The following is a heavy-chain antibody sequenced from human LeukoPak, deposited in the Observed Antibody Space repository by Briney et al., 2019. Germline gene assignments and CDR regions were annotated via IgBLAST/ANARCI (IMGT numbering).Heavy chain of an antibody. CDR1: GFTFSSYS. D-gene: IGHD1-26*01. J-gene: IGHJ4*02. V-gene: IGHV3-33*08. CDR3: ARPWEGGYFDY. Sequence: PGGSLRLSCAASGFTFSSYSMNWVRQAPGKGLEWVAVIWYDGSNKYYADSVRGRFTISRDNSKNTLYLQMNSLRAEDTAVYYCARPWEGGYFDYWGQGTLVTVSS. CDR2: IWYDGSNK.